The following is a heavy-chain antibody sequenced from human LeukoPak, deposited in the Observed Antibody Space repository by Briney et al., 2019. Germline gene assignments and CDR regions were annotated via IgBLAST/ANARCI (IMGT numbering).Heavy chain of an antibody. Sequence: PSETLSLTCTVSGGSISSYYWSWIRQPPGKGLEWIGYIYYSGSTNYNPSLKSRVTISVDTSKNQFSLKLSSATAADTAVYYCARDRTDYDAFDIWGQGTMVTVSS. D-gene: IGHD1-1*01. V-gene: IGHV4-59*01. CDR1: GGSISSYY. J-gene: IGHJ3*02. CDR2: IYYSGST. CDR3: ARDRTDYDAFDI.